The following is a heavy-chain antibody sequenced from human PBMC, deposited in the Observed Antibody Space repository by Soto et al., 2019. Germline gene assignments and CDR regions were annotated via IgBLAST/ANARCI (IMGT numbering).Heavy chain of an antibody. CDR1: GFTFTSSW. V-gene: IGHV3-7*01. CDR2: INQDGSET. CDR3: VKGGGNFDS. J-gene: IGHJ4*02. D-gene: IGHD3-16*01. Sequence: GGSLRLSCEASGFTFTSSWMSWVRQAPGKGLECLANINQDGSETNYVASVKGRFTISRDNAKNSLYLQMNSLRGGDTAVYYCVKGGGNFDSWGQGTLVTVSS.